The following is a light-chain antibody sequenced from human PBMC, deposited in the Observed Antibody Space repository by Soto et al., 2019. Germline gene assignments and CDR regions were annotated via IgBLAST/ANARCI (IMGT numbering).Light chain of an antibody. CDR1: QSVSSY. J-gene: IGKJ4*01. V-gene: IGKV3-11*01. Sequence: ETVLTQSPATLSLSPGERATLSCRASQSVSSYLAWYQQKPGQAPRLLIYDASNWATGIPARFSGSGSGTAYSVTISSLEPADFAAYYCQQRSNWPLTFGGGTNVEIK. CDR3: QQRSNWPLT. CDR2: DAS.